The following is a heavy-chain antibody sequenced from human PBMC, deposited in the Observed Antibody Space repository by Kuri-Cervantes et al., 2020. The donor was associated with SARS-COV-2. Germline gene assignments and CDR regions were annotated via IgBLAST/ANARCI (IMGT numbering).Heavy chain of an antibody. CDR1: GYTFTSYD. Sequence: ASVKASCKASGYTFTSYDINWVRQATGQGLEWMGWMNPNSGNTGYAQKFQGRVTITRNTSISTAYMELSSLRSEDTAVYYCARGRKYCSSTSCYTVWYFDLWGRGTLVTVSS. V-gene: IGHV1-8*03. CDR2: MNPNSGNT. CDR3: ARGRKYCSSTSCYTVWYFDL. J-gene: IGHJ2*01. D-gene: IGHD2-2*02.